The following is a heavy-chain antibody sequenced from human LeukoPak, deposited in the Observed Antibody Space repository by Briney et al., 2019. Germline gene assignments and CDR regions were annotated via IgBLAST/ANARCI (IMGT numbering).Heavy chain of an antibody. CDR3: ARHHSGYDYDPGYFDY. CDR1: GGSISSSSYY. D-gene: IGHD5-12*01. Sequence: SETLSLTCTVSGGSISSSSYYWGWIRQPPGKGLEWIGSIYYSGSIYYNPSLKSRVTISVDTSKNQFSLKLSSVTAADTAVYYCARHHSGYDYDPGYFDYWGQGTLVTVSS. CDR2: IYYSGSI. V-gene: IGHV4-39*01. J-gene: IGHJ4*02.